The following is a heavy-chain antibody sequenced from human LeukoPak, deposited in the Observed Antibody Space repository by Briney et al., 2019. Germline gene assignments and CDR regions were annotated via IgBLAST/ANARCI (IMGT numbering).Heavy chain of an antibody. CDR1: GYSISSGYY. V-gene: IGHV4-38-2*02. J-gene: IGHJ4*02. CDR2: IYHSGST. CDR3: ARVCSGGSCAGFDY. D-gene: IGHD2-15*01. Sequence: SETLSLTCTVSGYSISSGYYWGWIRQPPGKGLEWIGSIYHSGSTYYNPSLKSRVTISVDTSENQFSLKLSSVTAADTAVYYCARVCSGGSCAGFDYWGQGTLVTVSS.